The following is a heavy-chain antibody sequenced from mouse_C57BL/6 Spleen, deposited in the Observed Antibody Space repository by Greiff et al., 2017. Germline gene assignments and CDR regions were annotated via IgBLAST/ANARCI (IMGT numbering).Heavy chain of an antibody. CDR1: GYSFTGYY. V-gene: IGHV1-31*01. CDR3: ATGITTVVAHWYFDV. J-gene: IGHJ1*03. D-gene: IGHD1-1*01. Sequence: EVQLQQSGPELVKPGASVKISCKASGYSFTGYYMHWVKQSHGNILDWIGYIYPYNGVSSYNQKFKGKATLTVDKSSSTAYMELRSLTSEDSAVYYCATGITTVVAHWYFDVWGTGTTITVSS. CDR2: IYPYNGVS.